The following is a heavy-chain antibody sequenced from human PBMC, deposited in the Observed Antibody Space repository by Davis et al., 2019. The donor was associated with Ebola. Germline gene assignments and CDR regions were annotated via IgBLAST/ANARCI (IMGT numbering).Heavy chain of an antibody. D-gene: IGHD6-6*01. CDR3: AKDALAGYSSSAGGDY. CDR2: ISYSGGST. J-gene: IGHJ4*02. V-gene: IGHV3-23*01. Sequence: GESLKISCAASGFTFTTYALSWVRQAPGQGLEWVSTISYSGGSTYYADSVKGRFTISRDNSKNTLYLQMNSLRAEDTAVYYCAKDALAGYSSSAGGDYWGQGTLVTVSS. CDR1: GFTFTTYA.